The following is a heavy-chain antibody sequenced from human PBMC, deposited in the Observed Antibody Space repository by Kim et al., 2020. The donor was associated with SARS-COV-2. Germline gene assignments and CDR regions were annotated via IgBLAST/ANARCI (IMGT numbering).Heavy chain of an antibody. J-gene: IGHJ5*02. CDR1: GGSISSSSYY. CDR3: ARDYLGGPMVVTANLGWFDP. CDR2: IYYSGST. Sequence: SETLSLTCTVSGGSISSSSYYWGWIRQPPGKGLEWIGSIYYSGSTYYNPSLKSRVTISVDTSKNQFSLKLSSVTAADTAVYYCARDYLGGPMVVTANLGWFDPWGQGTLVTVSS. V-gene: IGHV4-39*07. D-gene: IGHD2-21*02.